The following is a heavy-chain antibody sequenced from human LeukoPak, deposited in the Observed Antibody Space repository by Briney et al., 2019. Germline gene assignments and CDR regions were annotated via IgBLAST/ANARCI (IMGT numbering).Heavy chain of an antibody. CDR1: GGATSSSSHY. J-gene: IGHJ2*01. CDR2: IYHSGST. CDR3: ARNTTVTDWYFDL. V-gene: IGHV4-39*01. D-gene: IGHD4-17*01. Sequence: PSETLSLTCTVSGGATSSSSHYWGWIRQPPGKGLEWIGSIYHSGSTVYNPSLKSRVAISVDTSRNQFSLKLNSVTASDTAVYYCARNTTVTDWYFDLWGRGTLVTVSS.